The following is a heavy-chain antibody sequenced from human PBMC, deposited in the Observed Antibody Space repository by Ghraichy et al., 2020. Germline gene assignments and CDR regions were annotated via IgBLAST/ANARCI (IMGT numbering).Heavy chain of an antibody. CDR3: ARGIVVVTYYYYYYGMDV. V-gene: IGHV4-34*01. D-gene: IGHD3-22*01. CDR1: GGSFSGYY. CDR2: INHSGST. J-gene: IGHJ6*02. Sequence: SETLSLTCAVYGGSFSGYYWSWIRQPPGKGLEWIGEINHSGSTNYNPSLKSRVTISVDTSKNQFSLKLSSVTAADTAVYYCARGIVVVTYYYYYYGMDVWGQGTTVTVSS.